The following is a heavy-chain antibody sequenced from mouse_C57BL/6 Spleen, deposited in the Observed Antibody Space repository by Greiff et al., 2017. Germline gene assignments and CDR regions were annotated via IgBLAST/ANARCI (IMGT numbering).Heavy chain of an antibody. Sequence: QVQLQQSGAELVKPGASVKMSCKASGYTFTSYWITWVKQRPGQGLEWIGDIYPGSGSTNYNEKFKSKATLTVDTSSSTAYMQLSSLTSEDSAVYYCARSGELLSPMDYWGQGTSVTVSS. CDR2: IYPGSGST. CDR1: GYTFTSYW. CDR3: ARSGELLSPMDY. D-gene: IGHD1-1*01. J-gene: IGHJ4*01. V-gene: IGHV1-55*01.